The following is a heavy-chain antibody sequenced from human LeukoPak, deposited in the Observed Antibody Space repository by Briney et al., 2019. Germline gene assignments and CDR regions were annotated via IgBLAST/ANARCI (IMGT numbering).Heavy chain of an antibody. CDR1: GYTFTSYG. CDR3: AREGRQLWLYGMDV. CDR2: ISAYNGNT. Sequence: ASVKVSCKASGYTFTSYGISWVRQAPGQGLEWMGWISAYNGNTNYAQKLQGRVTITTDTSTSTAYMELRSLRSDDTAVYYCAREGRQLWLYGMDVWGQGTTVTVSS. V-gene: IGHV1-18*01. D-gene: IGHD3-16*01. J-gene: IGHJ6*02.